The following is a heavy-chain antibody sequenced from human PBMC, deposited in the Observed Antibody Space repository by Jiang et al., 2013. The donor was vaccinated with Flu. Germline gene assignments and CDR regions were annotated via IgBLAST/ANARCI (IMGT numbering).Heavy chain of an antibody. J-gene: IGHJ3*02. D-gene: IGHD3-10*01. V-gene: IGHV4-39*01. CDR3: ARQIGDTMVRGVTRDAFDI. Sequence: GSGLVKPSDTLSLTCTVSGGSISSSIHYWGWIRQPPGKGLESIGSIYYSGSTYYNPSLQSRVTISVDTSKNQFSLKLSSVTAADTAVYYCARQIGDTMVRGVTRDAFDIVGPRDKWSPSL. CDR2: IYYSGST. CDR1: GGSISSSIHY.